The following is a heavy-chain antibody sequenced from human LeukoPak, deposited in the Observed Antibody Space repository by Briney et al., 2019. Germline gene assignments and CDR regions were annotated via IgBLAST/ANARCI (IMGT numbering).Heavy chain of an antibody. J-gene: IGHJ6*03. CDR2: ISSSSSYI. CDR3: ARAAEQLVGVWAVHYSYYIDV. CDR1: GFTFSSYS. Sequence: GGSLRLSCAASGFTFSSYSMNWVRQAPGKGLEWVSSISSSSSYIYYADSVKGRFTISRDNAKNSLYLQMNSLRAEDTAVYYCARAAEQLVGVWAVHYSYYIDVWGKGTTVTVSS. D-gene: IGHD6-6*01. V-gene: IGHV3-21*01.